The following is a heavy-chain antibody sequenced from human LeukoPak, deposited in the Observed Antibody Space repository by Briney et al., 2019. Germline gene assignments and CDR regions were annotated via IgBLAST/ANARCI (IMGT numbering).Heavy chain of an antibody. V-gene: IGHV1-3*01. CDR1: GYTFTSYA. D-gene: IGHD5-12*01. CDR3: ARVDIVATTSFDY. CDR2: INAGNGNT. J-gene: IGHJ4*02. Sequence: ASVKVSCKASGYTFTSYAMHWVRQAPGQRLEWVGWINAGNGNTKYSQKFQGRVTITRDTSASTAYMELSSLRSEDTAVYYCARVDIVATTSFDYWGQGTLVTVSS.